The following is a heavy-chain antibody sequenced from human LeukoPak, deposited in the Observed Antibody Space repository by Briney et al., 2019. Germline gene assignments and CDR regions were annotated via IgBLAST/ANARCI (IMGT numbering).Heavy chain of an antibody. D-gene: IGHD2-8*01. Sequence: LAGGSLRLSCAASGFTFDDYAMHWARQAPGKGLEWVSGISWNSGTKGYADSVKGRFTISRDNAKNSLYLQMNSLRGEDAALYYCAVLHYYAMDVWGQGTTVTVSS. V-gene: IGHV3-9*01. CDR1: GFTFDDYA. J-gene: IGHJ6*02. CDR3: AVLHYYAMDV. CDR2: ISWNSGTK.